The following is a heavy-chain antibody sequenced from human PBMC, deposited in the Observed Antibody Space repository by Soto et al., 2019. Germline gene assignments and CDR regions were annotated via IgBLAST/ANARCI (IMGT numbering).Heavy chain of an antibody. CDR2: ISAYNGNT. CDR3: ERDLSDVAVAGLFDP. D-gene: IGHD6-19*01. V-gene: IGHV1-18*01. J-gene: IGHJ5*02. CDR1: GYTFTSYG. Sequence: ASVKVSCKASGYTFTSYGISWLRQAPGQGLEWMGWISAYNGNTNYAQKLQGRVTMTTDTSTSTAYMELRSLRSDDTAVYYCERDLSDVAVAGLFDPWGQGTLVTVSS.